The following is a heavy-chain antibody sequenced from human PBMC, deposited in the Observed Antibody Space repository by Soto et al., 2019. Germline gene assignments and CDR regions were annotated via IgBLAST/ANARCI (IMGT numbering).Heavy chain of an antibody. J-gene: IGHJ4*02. CDR2: INSANGNT. CDR3: AGGFSAWFPYFDC. D-gene: IGHD3-9*01. CDR1: GYTFTSHA. Sequence: GASVKVSCKASGYTFTSHAMHWVRQAPGQRLEWMGWINSANGNTKYSQKFQGRATITRDTSASTAYMELSSLRSEDTAVYFCAGGFSAWFPYFDCGGQGSLVTV. V-gene: IGHV1-3*01.